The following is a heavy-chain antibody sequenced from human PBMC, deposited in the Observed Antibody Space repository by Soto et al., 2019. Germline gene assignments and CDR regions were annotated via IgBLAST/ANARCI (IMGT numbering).Heavy chain of an antibody. CDR1: GFTFSNYI. V-gene: IGHV3-23*01. J-gene: IGHJ4*02. CDR3: ARKSGQWLPYFDY. Sequence: GGSLRLSCVTSGFTFSNYIVSWVRQAPGQGLEWVSSISGSDGSTWYADSVKGRFTISRGSSQNNLFLQMNSLRVEDTAVYYCARKSGQWLPYFDYWGPGTLVTVS. CDR2: ISGSDGST. D-gene: IGHD6-19*01.